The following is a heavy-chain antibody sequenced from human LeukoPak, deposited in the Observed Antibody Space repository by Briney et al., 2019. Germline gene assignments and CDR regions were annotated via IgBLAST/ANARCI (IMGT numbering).Heavy chain of an antibody. V-gene: IGHV4-30-4*01. J-gene: IGHJ5*02. CDR3: ARGVELGYCSSTSCYGPSWFDP. CDR1: GGSISSGDYY. CDR2: IYYSGST. D-gene: IGHD2-2*01. Sequence: SQTLSLTCTVSGGSISSGDYYWSWIRQPPGKGLEWIGYIYYSGSTYYNPSLKSRVTISVDTSKNQFSLKLSSVTAADTAVYYCARGVELGYCSSTSCYGPSWFDPWGQGTLVTVSS.